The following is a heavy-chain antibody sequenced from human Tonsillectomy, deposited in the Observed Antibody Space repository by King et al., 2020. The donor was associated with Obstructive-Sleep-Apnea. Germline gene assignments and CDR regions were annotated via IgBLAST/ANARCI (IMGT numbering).Heavy chain of an antibody. CDR1: GASINSDDYS. CDR3: ARVFPYGSGTYIWFNP. CDR2: IYHTGST. Sequence: QLQESGPGVVKPSQTLSLTCGVSGASINSDDYSWSWVRQPPGKGLEWIGSIYHTGSTFYNPSLKSRVTVSVDRAKNQFFLKLTSVYVADTAVYFCARVFPYGSGTYIWFNPWGRGTLVTVSS. J-gene: IGHJ5*02. D-gene: IGHD3-10*01. V-gene: IGHV4-30-2*01.